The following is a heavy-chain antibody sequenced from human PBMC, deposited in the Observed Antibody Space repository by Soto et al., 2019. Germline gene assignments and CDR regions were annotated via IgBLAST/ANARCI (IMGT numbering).Heavy chain of an antibody. V-gene: IGHV3-7*01. J-gene: IGHJ6*03. CDR3: ARVREWVLRVGFSYYYYYMDV. Sequence: GGSLRLSCAASGFTFSSYWMSWVRQAPGKGLEWVANIKQDGSEKYYVDSVKGRFTISRDNAKNSLYLQMNSLRAEDTAVYYCARVREWVLRVGFSYYYYYMDVWGKGTTVTVSS. CDR2: IKQDGSEK. D-gene: IGHD3-3*01. CDR1: GFTFSSYW.